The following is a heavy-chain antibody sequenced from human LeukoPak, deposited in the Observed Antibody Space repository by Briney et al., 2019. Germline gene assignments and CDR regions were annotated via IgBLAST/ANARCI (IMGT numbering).Heavy chain of an antibody. J-gene: IGHJ5*02. CDR1: GYSISSGYY. Sequence: SETLSLACTVSGYSISSGYYWGWIRQPPGKGLEWIGSIYHSGSTYYNPSLKSRVTISVDTSKNQFSLKLSSVTAADTAVYYCARQMPHAGWFDPWGQGTLVTVSS. CDR2: IYHSGST. CDR3: ARQMPHAGWFDP. V-gene: IGHV4-38-2*02. D-gene: IGHD2-2*01.